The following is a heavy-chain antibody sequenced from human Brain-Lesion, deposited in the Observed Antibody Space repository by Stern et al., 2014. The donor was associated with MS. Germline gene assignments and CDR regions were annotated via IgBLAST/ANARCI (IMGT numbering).Heavy chain of an antibody. J-gene: IGHJ4*02. Sequence: QVQLLQSGPGLVKPSETLSLTCTVSGGSISSSTYYWAWIRQPPGKGLEWIGNLYYSGFTYYNPSLKSRVTISVDMSKNQFSLKLSSVTAADTAIYYCARHDSVPRPSQLYSARDRGPGYFDYWGQGTLVTVSS. CDR1: GGSISSSTYY. CDR2: LYYSGFT. CDR3: ARHDSVPRPSQLYSARDRGPGYFDY. D-gene: IGHD1-26*01. V-gene: IGHV4-39*01.